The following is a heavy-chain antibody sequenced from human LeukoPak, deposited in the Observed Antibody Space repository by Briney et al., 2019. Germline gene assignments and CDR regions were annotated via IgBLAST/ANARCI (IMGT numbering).Heavy chain of an antibody. CDR3: AGHSFDTVDAFDI. Sequence: GESLKISCKASGFTFTNYWIGWVRQMPGKGLEWMGIVYPGDSDTRYSPSFQGQVTISVDKSISTAYLQCRSLKASDTAMYYCAGHSFDTVDAFDIWGQGTKVTVS. CDR2: VYPGDSDT. D-gene: IGHD2-2*02. J-gene: IGHJ3*02. CDR1: GFTFTNYW. V-gene: IGHV5-51*01.